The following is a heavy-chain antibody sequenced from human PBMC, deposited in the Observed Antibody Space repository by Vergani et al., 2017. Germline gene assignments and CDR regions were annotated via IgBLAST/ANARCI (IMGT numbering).Heavy chain of an antibody. V-gene: IGHV3-23*01. CDR2: ISGSGGNT. CDR3: ARDCTSGGCPDNYGMDV. Sequence: EVQLLESGGGLVQPGGSLRLSCAASGFTFSSCAMSWVRQVPGKGLEWVSGISGSGGNTYYANSVKGRFIISRDNTNNSLFLQLRSLRAEDAAVYYCARDCTSGGCPDNYGMDVWGQGATVTVSS. D-gene: IGHD2-8*01. CDR1: GFTFSSCA. J-gene: IGHJ6*02.